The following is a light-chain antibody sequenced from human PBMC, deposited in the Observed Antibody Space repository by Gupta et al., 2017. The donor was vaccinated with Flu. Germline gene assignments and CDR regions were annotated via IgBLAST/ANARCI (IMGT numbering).Light chain of an antibody. CDR1: QGLVYSDGNTY. CDR2: LVT. Sequence: VTLGQSASISCRSSQGLVYSDGNTYLHWFQQRPGQSPRRLIYLVTKRDSGVPDRFSGSGSGTDFTLTISRVEAEDVGVYFCMQSAHWPWAFGQGTKLEIK. J-gene: IGKJ1*01. V-gene: IGKV2-30*01. CDR3: MQSAHWPWA.